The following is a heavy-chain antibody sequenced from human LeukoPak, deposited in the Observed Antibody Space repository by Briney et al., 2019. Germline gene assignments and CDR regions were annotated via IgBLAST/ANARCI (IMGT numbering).Heavy chain of an antibody. Sequence: PSETLSLTCTVSGGSVSTGRYYWSWIRQPPGKGLEWIGSIYSTSGSTTYNPSLQSRVTVPIDTSKNQFSLKLSSVTAADTAVYYCASSRSAINSGSYPDYFDYWGQGTLVTVSS. J-gene: IGHJ4*02. CDR1: GGSVSTGRYY. CDR2: IYSTSGST. D-gene: IGHD1-26*01. CDR3: ASSRSAINSGSYPDYFDY. V-gene: IGHV4-61*01.